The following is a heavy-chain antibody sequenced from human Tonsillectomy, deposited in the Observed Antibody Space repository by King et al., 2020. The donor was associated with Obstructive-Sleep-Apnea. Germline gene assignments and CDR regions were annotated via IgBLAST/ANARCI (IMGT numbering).Heavy chain of an antibody. D-gene: IGHD5-18*01. CDR1: GCIFSSYG. CDR2: ISYDGSNK. Sequence: VQLVESGGGVVQSGRSLRLSCAASGCIFSSYGRHWVRQAPGKGLVGVAGISYDGSNKYYADSGKGRFTSSRDNSKNTLYLQMNSLIAEDTAVYYCAKGPDFGYSYGLYYWGQGTLVTVSS. V-gene: IGHV3-30*18. CDR3: AKGPDFGYSYGLYY. J-gene: IGHJ4*02.